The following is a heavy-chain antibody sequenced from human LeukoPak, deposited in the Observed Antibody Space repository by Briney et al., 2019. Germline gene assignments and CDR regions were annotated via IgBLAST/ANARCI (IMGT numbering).Heavy chain of an antibody. J-gene: IGHJ4*02. CDR3: ARDAYDPYYFDY. V-gene: IGHV3-48*04. Sequence: GGSLRLSCAASGFTFSVYSMNWVRQAPGKGLEWISYISRDSGATYYADSVKGRFTISRDNAKNSLYLQMNSLRAEDTAVYYCARDAYDPYYFDYWGQGTLVTVSS. CDR1: GFTFSVYS. D-gene: IGHD3-22*01. CDR2: ISRDSGAT.